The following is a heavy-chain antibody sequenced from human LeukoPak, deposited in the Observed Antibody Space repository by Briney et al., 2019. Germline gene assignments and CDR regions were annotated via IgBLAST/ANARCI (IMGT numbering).Heavy chain of an antibody. D-gene: IGHD3-22*01. J-gene: IGHJ4*02. CDR3: ARFELDSGGYASNFDS. CDR2: ISGSSSHT. Sequence: GGSLLLSCVVSGFTFSYYYMNWIRQAPGKGMEWLSYISGSSSHTLYADSVKGRFTISRDNTKNSLYLQMNTLRAEDTAVYYCARFELDSGGYASNFDSWGQGTLVTVSS. CDR1: GFTFSYYY. V-gene: IGHV3-11*06.